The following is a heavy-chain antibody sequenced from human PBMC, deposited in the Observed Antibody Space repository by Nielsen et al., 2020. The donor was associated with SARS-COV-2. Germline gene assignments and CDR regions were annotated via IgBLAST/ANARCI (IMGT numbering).Heavy chain of an antibody. CDR2: IYHSGST. J-gene: IGHJ4*02. V-gene: IGHV4-4*02. CDR1: GGSISSSNW. CDR3: ARASWIQLWSFDY. D-gene: IGHD5-18*01. Sequence: SETLSLTCAVSGGSISSSNWWSWVRQPPGKGLEWIGEIYHSGSTNYNPSLKSRVTISVDKSKNQFSLKLSSVTAADTAVYYCARASWIQLWSFDYWGQGTLVTVSS.